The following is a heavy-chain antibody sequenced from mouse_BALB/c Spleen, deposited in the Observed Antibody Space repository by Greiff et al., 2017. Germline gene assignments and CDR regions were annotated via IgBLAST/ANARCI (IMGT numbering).Heavy chain of an antibody. CDR1: GFTFSDYY. CDR3: ARDPGYDGYYGRFAY. D-gene: IGHD2-3*01. J-gene: IGHJ3*01. V-gene: IGHV5-4*02. CDR2: ISDGGSYT. Sequence: EVQVVESGGGLVKPGGSLKLSCAASGFTFSDYYMYWVRQTPEKRLEWVATISDGGSYTYYPDSVKGRFTISRDNAKNNLYLQMSSLKSEDTAMYYCARDPGYDGYYGRFAYWGQGTLVTVSA.